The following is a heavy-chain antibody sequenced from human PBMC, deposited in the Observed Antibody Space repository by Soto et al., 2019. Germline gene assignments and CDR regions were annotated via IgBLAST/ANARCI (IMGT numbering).Heavy chain of an antibody. Sequence: SETLSLTCAVSGGSISSGGYSWSWIRQPPGKGLEWIGYIYHSGSTYYNPSLKSRVTISVDTSKNQFSLKLSSVTAADTAVYYCARGDHNDYSNYRSPFDYRGQGTLVTVSS. J-gene: IGHJ4*02. V-gene: IGHV4-30-2*01. CDR1: GGSISSGGYS. CDR2: IYHSGST. D-gene: IGHD4-4*01. CDR3: ARGDHNDYSNYRSPFDY.